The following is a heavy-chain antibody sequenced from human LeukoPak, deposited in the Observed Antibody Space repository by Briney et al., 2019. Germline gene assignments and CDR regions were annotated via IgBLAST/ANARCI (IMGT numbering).Heavy chain of an antibody. Sequence: GGSLRLSCAASGSTFSSFGMNWVRQAPGKGLEWVSSISNSGSYIYYADSVKGRFSISRDNAKNSLFLQMNSLRAEDTGVYYCARASIRDGPYYFDYWGQGTLVTASS. V-gene: IGHV3-21*01. CDR2: ISNSGSYI. D-gene: IGHD2-8*01. CDR1: GSTFSSFG. CDR3: ARASIRDGPYYFDY. J-gene: IGHJ4*02.